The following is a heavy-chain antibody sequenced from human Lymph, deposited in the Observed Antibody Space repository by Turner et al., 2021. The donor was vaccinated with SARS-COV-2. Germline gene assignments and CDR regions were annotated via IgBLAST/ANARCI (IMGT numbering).Heavy chain of an antibody. Sequence: QVQLVQSGAEVKKPGASVKVSCKASGYTFTGYYMHWVRQAPGQGLEWMGWINPNSGGTNYAQKFQGRVTMTRDTSISTAYMELSRLRSDDTAVYYGARDVERYNDFWSGYSGGYGLDVWGQGTTVTVSS. J-gene: IGHJ6*02. CDR2: INPNSGGT. V-gene: IGHV1-2*02. D-gene: IGHD3-3*01. CDR3: ARDVERYNDFWSGYSGGYGLDV. CDR1: GYTFTGYY.